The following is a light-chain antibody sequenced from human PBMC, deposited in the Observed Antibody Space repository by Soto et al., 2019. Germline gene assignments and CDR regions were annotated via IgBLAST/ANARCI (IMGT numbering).Light chain of an antibody. CDR1: QGIRNF. CDR3: QKYSSVPV. CDR2: AAS. V-gene: IGKV1-27*01. J-gene: IGKJ3*01. Sequence: DIQMTQSPPSLSASVGDRVTITCRASQGIRNFVAWYQQKPGKAPKLLIYAASTLQSGVTSRFSGSGSGTDFTLTNTSLQSEDVATCSCQKYSSVPVFGPGTKVEIK.